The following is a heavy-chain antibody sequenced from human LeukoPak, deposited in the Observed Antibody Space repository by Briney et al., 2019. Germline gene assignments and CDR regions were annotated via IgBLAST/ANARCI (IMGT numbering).Heavy chain of an antibody. Sequence: PSETLSLTCTVSGGSITSTGYYWGWFRQPPGKGLEWIGSISYSGNTSHNASLKSRLTTSLDTTKNQFSLKVTSVTAADTAVYYCASHPHEWRVPPGFDHWGQGILVTVSS. V-gene: IGHV4-39*01. CDR2: ISYSGNT. CDR3: ASHPHEWRVPPGFDH. J-gene: IGHJ4*02. CDR1: GGSITSTGYY. D-gene: IGHD3-3*01.